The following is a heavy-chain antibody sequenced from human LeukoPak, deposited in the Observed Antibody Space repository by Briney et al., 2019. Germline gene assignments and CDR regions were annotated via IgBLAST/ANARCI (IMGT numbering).Heavy chain of an antibody. CDR3: ATPGVYCSSTSCYKGGRDY. CDR2: IYHSGST. Sequence: PSETLSPTCAVSGYSISSGYYWGWIRQPPGKGLEWIGSIYHSGSTYHNPSLKSRVTISVDTSKNQFSLKLSSVTAADTAVYYCATPGVYCSSTSCYKGGRDYWGQGTLVTVSS. J-gene: IGHJ4*02. CDR1: GYSISSGYY. D-gene: IGHD2-2*02. V-gene: IGHV4-38-2*01.